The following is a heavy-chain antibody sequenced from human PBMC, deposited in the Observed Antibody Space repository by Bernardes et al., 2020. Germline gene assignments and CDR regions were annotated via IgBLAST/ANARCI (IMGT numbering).Heavy chain of an antibody. J-gene: IGHJ5*01. Sequence: ASVKVSCKASGNTFRNFDMHWVRQAPGQGLEWMGWINTNTGTPTYAQGFTGRFVFSLDTSVSTAYLQIRSLKAEDTSVYFCAREITYNWFDSWGQGTLVTVSS. D-gene: IGHD3-16*01. CDR3: AREITYNWFDS. V-gene: IGHV7-4-1*02. CDR2: INTNTGTP. CDR1: GNTFRNFD.